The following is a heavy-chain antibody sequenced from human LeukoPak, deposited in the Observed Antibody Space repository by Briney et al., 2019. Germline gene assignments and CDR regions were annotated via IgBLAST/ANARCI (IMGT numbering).Heavy chain of an antibody. Sequence: EASVKVSCKASGYSFTNYVINWVRQVPGQGLEWIGWISPYNGNTDYAQKLQGRVTLTTDTSTSTAYMELRSLRSDDTAVYYCAGPGTSWYTTYYFDSWGQGTLVTVSS. V-gene: IGHV1-18*01. CDR2: ISPYNGNT. CDR1: GYSFTNYV. CDR3: AGPGTSWYTTYYFDS. J-gene: IGHJ4*02. D-gene: IGHD6-13*01.